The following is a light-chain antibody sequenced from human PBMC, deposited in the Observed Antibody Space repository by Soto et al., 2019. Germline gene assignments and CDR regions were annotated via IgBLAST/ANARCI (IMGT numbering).Light chain of an antibody. J-gene: IGKJ2*01. Sequence: AIRMTQSPSSLSASTGDRVTITCRASQGISSYLAWYQQKPGKAPKLLIYAASTLQSGVPSRFSGSGSGTDFTLTISCLQSEDFATYYCQQYYSYPYTFGQGNKLAIK. CDR2: AAS. CDR1: QGISSY. V-gene: IGKV1-8*01. CDR3: QQYYSYPYT.